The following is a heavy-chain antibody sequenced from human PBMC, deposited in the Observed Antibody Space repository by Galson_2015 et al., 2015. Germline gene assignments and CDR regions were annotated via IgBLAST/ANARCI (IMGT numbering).Heavy chain of an antibody. CDR3: ARDQTNGDYYDSSFDY. V-gene: IGHV1-3*01. CDR1: GYTFTSYA. Sequence: SVKVSCKASGYTFTSYAMHWVRQAPGQRLEWMGWISAGNGNTKYSQKFQGRVTITRDTSASTAYMELSSLRSEDTAVYYCARDQTNGDYYDSSFDYWGQGTLVTVSS. CDR2: ISAGNGNT. D-gene: IGHD3-22*01. J-gene: IGHJ4*02.